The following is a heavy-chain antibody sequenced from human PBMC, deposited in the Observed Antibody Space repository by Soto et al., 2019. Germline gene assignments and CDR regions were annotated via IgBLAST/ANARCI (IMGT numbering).Heavy chain of an antibody. D-gene: IGHD3-10*01. CDR2: IKQDGSEK. CDR1: GFGFSNYW. V-gene: IGHV3-7*02. Sequence: EVRLVESGGGLVQAGGSLRLSCAASGFGFSNYWMTWFRQAPGRGLEWVANIKQDGSEKYYVDSVKGRFDISRDNDNTSLFLQMDSLRAEDTAVYYCTKSYGSGEFTPRRGQGTLVTVSS. CDR3: TKSYGSGEFTPR. J-gene: IGHJ4*02.